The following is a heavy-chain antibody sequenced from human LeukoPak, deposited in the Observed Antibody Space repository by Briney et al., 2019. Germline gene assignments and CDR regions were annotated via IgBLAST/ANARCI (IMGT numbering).Heavy chain of an antibody. CDR1: GFTFSDYY. D-gene: IGHD5-18*01. Sequence: GGPLRLSCAASGFTFSDYYMSWIRQAPGKGPGWVSYISSSGSTIYYAHSVKGRFTISRDNAKKSLHLQMNSLRAEDAAVYYCARAGVGDTAMVQYCYYYYMDVWGKGTTVTISS. CDR3: ARAGVGDTAMVQYCYYYYMDV. V-gene: IGHV3-11*04. CDR2: ISSSGSTI. J-gene: IGHJ6*03.